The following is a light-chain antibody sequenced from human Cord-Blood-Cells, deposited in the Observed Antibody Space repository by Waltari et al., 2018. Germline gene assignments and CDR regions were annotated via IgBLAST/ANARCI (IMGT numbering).Light chain of an antibody. Sequence: DIQMTQSPSSLSASVGDRVTITCRASQSISSYLNWYQQKRGKAPKLLIYAASSLQSGVPSRFSGSGSGTDFTLTISSLQPEDFATYYCQQSYSTPPEFSFGQGTKLEIK. CDR1: QSISSY. CDR2: AAS. CDR3: QQSYSTPPEFS. V-gene: IGKV1-39*01. J-gene: IGKJ2*03.